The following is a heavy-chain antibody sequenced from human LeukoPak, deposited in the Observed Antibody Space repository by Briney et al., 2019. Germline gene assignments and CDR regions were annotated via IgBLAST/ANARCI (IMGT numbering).Heavy chain of an antibody. CDR3: ARLWDYGDYVDY. Sequence: NPSETLSLTCTVSGYSISSGYYWGWIRQPPGKGLEWIGSIYHSGSTYYNPSLKSRVTISVDTSKNQFSLKLSSVAAADTAVYYCARLWDYGDYVDYWGQGTLVTVSS. CDR1: GYSISSGYY. V-gene: IGHV4-38-2*02. D-gene: IGHD4-17*01. J-gene: IGHJ4*02. CDR2: IYHSGST.